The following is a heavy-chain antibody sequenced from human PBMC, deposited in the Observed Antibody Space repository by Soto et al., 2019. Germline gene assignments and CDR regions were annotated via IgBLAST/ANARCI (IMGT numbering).Heavy chain of an antibody. CDR2: ISYDGNTT. CDR1: GFRLSSYG. Sequence: PGGSLRLSCAASGFRLSSYGMHWVRQAPGKGLEWVAVISYDGNTTYYGDSVKGRFTISRDKSENTLYLQMNSLRAEDTAVYYCAKEWRDYDILTGYLTGIWGQGTMVTVSS. D-gene: IGHD3-9*01. J-gene: IGHJ3*02. V-gene: IGHV3-30*18. CDR3: AKEWRDYDILTGYLTGI.